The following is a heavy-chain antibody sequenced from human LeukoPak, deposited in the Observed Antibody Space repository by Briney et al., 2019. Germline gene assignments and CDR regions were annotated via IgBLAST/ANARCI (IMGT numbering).Heavy chain of an antibody. Sequence: ASVKVSCKASGYTFTSYGISWVRQAPGQGLGWMGWINPNSGGTNYAQKFQGWVTMTRDTSISTAYMELSRLRSDDTAVYYCARGGAAAGNDYWGQGTLVTVSS. CDR1: GYTFTSYG. CDR3: ARGGAAAGNDY. D-gene: IGHD6-13*01. J-gene: IGHJ4*02. V-gene: IGHV1-2*04. CDR2: INPNSGGT.